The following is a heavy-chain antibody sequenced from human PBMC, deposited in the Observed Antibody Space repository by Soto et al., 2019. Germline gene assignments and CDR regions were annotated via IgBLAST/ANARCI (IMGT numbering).Heavy chain of an antibody. Sequence: PSETLSLTCTVSGDSIGIANKYWSLIRQAPGKGLEWIGYIFSSGTTYYNPSLKSRLTMSLDTSQNQFSLKLNSVTAADTAVYFCARVPSPFDFYYAMDVWGQGTTVTVSS. J-gene: IGHJ6*02. V-gene: IGHV4-30-4*02. CDR2: IFSSGTT. D-gene: IGHD3-16*01. CDR3: ARVPSPFDFYYAMDV. CDR1: GDSIGIANKY.